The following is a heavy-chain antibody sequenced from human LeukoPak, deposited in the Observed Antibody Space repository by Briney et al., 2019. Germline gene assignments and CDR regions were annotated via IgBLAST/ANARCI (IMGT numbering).Heavy chain of an antibody. CDR2: IYSGGST. Sequence: SGGFLRLSCAASGFTVSSNYMSWVRQAPGKGLEWVPVIYSGGSTYYADSVKGRFTISRDNSKNTPYLQMNSLRAEDTAVYYCARDQTDTAMVEAFDIWGQGTMVTVSS. CDR3: ARDQTDTAMVEAFDI. V-gene: IGHV3-66*01. CDR1: GFTVSSNY. J-gene: IGHJ3*02. D-gene: IGHD5-18*01.